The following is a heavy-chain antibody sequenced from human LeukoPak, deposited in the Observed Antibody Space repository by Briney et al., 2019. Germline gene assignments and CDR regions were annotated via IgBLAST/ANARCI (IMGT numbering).Heavy chain of an antibody. CDR2: IKSDGRST. CDR1: GFSFSNYW. D-gene: IGHD4-17*01. J-gene: IGHJ4*02. CDR3: AGTYYADYGTTYSLDY. V-gene: IGHV3-74*01. Sequence: GGSLRLSCEASGFSFSNYWMHWVRQEPGKGLVWVSLIKSDGRSTSYAVSVKGRFTISRDNAKNTLYLQMHSLRAEDTAVYYCAGTYYADYGTTYSLDYWGRGTLVSVSS.